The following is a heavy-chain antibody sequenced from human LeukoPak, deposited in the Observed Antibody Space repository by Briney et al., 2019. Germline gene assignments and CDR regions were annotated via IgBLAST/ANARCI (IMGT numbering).Heavy chain of an antibody. CDR3: ARLLAAAKTDYFDY. J-gene: IGHJ4*02. V-gene: IGHV4-59*01. CDR1: GGSISSYY. CDR2: IYYSGST. Sequence: SETLSLTCTVSGGSISSYYWSWIRQAPGKGLEWIGYIYYSGSTNYNPSLKSRVTMSVGTSKNQFSLKLNSVTAADTAVYYCARLLAAAKTDYFDYWGQGILVTVSS. D-gene: IGHD6-13*01.